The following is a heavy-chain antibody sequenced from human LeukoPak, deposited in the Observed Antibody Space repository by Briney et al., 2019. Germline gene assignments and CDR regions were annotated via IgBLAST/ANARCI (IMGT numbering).Heavy chain of an antibody. Sequence: GGSLRLSCAASGFTVSSNYMSWVRQAPGKGLEWVSVIYSGGSTYYADSVKGRFTISRDNSKNTLYLQMNSLRAEDTAVYYCARGLRYFDWLSKAFDIWGQGTMVTVS. V-gene: IGHV3-66*01. CDR2: IYSGGST. D-gene: IGHD3-9*01. CDR1: GFTVSSNY. J-gene: IGHJ3*02. CDR3: ARGLRYFDWLSKAFDI.